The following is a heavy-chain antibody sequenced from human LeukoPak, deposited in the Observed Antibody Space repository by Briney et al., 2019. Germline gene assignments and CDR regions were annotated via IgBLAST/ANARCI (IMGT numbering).Heavy chain of an antibody. Sequence: GSVKVSCKASGYTFTGYYMHWVRQAPGQGLEWMGWINPNSGGTNYAQKFQGRVTMTRDTSISTAYMELSRLRSDDTAVYYCARGRRGYYGSGSEHEYYYYYGMDVWGQGTTVTVSS. CDR3: ARGRRGYYGSGSEHEYYYYYGMDV. D-gene: IGHD3-10*01. V-gene: IGHV1-2*02. CDR1: GYTFTGYY. J-gene: IGHJ6*02. CDR2: INPNSGGT.